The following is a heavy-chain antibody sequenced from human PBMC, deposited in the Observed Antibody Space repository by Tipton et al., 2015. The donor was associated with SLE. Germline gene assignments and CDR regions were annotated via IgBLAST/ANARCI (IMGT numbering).Heavy chain of an antibody. D-gene: IGHD6-6*01. Sequence: TLSLTCAVSGYSISSGYYWGWIRQPPGKGLEWVGSIYHSGSTYYNPSLKSRVTISVDTSKNQFSLKLSSVTAADTAVYYCARVLWGSSSVDVWGKGTTVTVSS. CDR1: GYSISSGYY. V-gene: IGHV4-38-2*01. CDR2: IYHSGST. J-gene: IGHJ6*04. CDR3: ARVLWGSSSVDV.